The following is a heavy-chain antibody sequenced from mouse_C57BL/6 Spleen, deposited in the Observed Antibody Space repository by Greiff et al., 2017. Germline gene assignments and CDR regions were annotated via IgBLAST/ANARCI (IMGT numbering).Heavy chain of an antibody. CDR2: IDPTDSYT. D-gene: IGHD1-1*01. CDR3: ARYATDVADYAIDY. J-gene: IGHJ4*01. V-gene: IGHV1-50*01. Sequence: VQLQQPGAELVKPGASVKLSCKASGYTFTSYWMQWVKQRPGQGLEWIGEIDPTDSYTNYNHKFKGKATLTVDTSSSTAYMQLSNLTSEDSAVYDCARYATDVADYAIDYWGQGTSVTVSS. CDR1: GYTFTSYW.